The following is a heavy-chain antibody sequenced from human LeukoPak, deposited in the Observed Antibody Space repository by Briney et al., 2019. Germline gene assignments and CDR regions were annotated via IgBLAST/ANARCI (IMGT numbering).Heavy chain of an antibody. CDR2: ISSSSSYI. J-gene: IGHJ4*02. CDR3: ARGSTAAAGTDY. CDR1: GFTFSSYS. Sequence: GGSLRLSCAASGFTFSSYSMNWVRQAPGKGLEWVSSISSSSSYIYYADSVKGRFTISRDNSKNTLYLQMNSLRAEDTAVYYCARGSTAAAGTDYWGQGTLVTVSS. V-gene: IGHV3-21*04. D-gene: IGHD6-13*01.